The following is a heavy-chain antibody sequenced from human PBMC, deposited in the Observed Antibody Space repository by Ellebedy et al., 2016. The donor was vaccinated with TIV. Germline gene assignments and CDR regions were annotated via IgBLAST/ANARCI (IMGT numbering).Heavy chain of an antibody. J-gene: IGHJ5*02. D-gene: IGHD6-6*01. CDR3: ASDYGLSSWSPGGWFDP. CDR1: GGSISSYY. Sequence: MPSETLSLTCTVSGGSISSYYWSWIRQPPGKGLEWIGRIYTSGITNYNPSLKSRVTMSVDTSKNQFSLKLSSVTAADTAVYYCASDYGLSSWSPGGWFDPWGQGTLVTVSS. V-gene: IGHV4-4*07. CDR2: IYTSGIT.